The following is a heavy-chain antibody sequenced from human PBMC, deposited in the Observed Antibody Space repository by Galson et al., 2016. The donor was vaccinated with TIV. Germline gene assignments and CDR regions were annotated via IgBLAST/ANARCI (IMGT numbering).Heavy chain of an antibody. J-gene: IGHJ4*02. CDR1: GYTFTSYG. CDR3: ARAAVTWNDVPFDY. V-gene: IGHV1-18*01. CDR2: ISTYNGNT. D-gene: IGHD1-1*01. Sequence: SVKVSCKASGYTFTSYGFGWVRQAPGQGLEWMGWISTYNGNTNYAQKFQGRVTLTTETSTSTASMELRGLTSDDTAMYYCARAAVTWNDVPFDYWGQGTLVTVSS.